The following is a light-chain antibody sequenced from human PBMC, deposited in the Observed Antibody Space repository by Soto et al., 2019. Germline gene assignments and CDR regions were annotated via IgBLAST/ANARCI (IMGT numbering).Light chain of an antibody. V-gene: IGLV4-69*01. CDR1: SGHSSNA. J-gene: IGLJ3*02. CDR2: LNSDGSH. Sequence: QPVLTQSPSASASLGASVTVTCTLSSGHSSNAVAWHQQQPEKGPRYLMRLNSDGSHSKGDGIPDRFTGSSSGADRYLTISSLQSEDEADYYCQTWDTGIVVFGGGTKLTVL. CDR3: QTWDTGIVV.